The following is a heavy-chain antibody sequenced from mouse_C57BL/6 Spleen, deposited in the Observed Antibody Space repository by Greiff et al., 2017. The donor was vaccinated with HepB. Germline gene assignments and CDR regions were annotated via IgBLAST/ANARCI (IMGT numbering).Heavy chain of an antibody. J-gene: IGHJ3*01. Sequence: EVKLMESEGGLVQPVSSMKLSCTASGFTFSDYYMAWVRQVPEKGLEWVANINYDGSSTYYLDSLKSRFIISRDNAKNILYLQMSSLKSEDTATYYCAREGTGGFAYWGQGTLVTVSA. CDR1: GFTFSDYY. CDR3: AREGTGGFAY. D-gene: IGHD2-14*01. V-gene: IGHV5-16*01. CDR2: INYDGSST.